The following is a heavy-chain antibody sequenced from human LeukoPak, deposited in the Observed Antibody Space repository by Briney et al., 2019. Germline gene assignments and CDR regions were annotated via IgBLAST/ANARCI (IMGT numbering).Heavy chain of an antibody. CDR2: ISGSGGST. V-gene: IGHV3-23*01. D-gene: IGHD3-10*01. Sequence: GGSLRLSCAASGFTFNRYAMSWVRQAPGKGLAWVSAISGSGGSTYYADSVKGRFTISRDNSKNTLYLQMNSLRAEDTAVYYCAKDRYGVRGVSDYWGQGTLVTVSS. J-gene: IGHJ4*02. CDR1: GFTFNRYA. CDR3: AKDRYGVRGVSDY.